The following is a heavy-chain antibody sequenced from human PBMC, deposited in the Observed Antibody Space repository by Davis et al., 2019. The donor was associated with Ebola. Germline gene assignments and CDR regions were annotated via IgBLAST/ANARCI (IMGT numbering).Heavy chain of an antibody. J-gene: IGHJ6*02. CDR3: AKAVGPYYYYGMDV. D-gene: IGHD2-15*01. CDR1: GFTFSSYW. CDR2: IWYDGSNK. V-gene: IGHV3-30*02. Sequence: GESLKISCAASGFTFSSYWMSWVRQAPGKGLEWVAVIWYDGSNKYYADSVKGRFTISRDNSKNTLYLQMNSLRAEDTAVYYCAKAVGPYYYYGMDVWGQGTTVTVSS.